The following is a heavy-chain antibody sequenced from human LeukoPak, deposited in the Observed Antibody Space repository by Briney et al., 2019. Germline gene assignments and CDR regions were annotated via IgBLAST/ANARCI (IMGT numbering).Heavy chain of an antibody. J-gene: IGHJ2*01. Sequence: SQTLSLTCTVSGASISSYYWGWIRQPPGKGLEWIGYILNTGSANYNPSLKSRVTISIDTSKNQFSLKLTSVTAADTAVYYCARDKALRNWYFDLWGRGTLATVSS. CDR3: ARDKALRNWYFDL. CDR2: ILNTGSA. CDR1: GASISSYY. V-gene: IGHV4-59*01.